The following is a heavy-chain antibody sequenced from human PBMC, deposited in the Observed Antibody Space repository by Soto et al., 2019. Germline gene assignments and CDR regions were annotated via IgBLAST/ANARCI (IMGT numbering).Heavy chain of an antibody. CDR1: GFTFSSYA. Sequence: QVQLVESGGGVVQPGRSLRLSCAASGFTFSSYAMHWVRQAPGKGLEWVAVISYDGSNKYYADSVKGRLTISRDNSKTTLYLQMNSLRSEDTAVYYCARWFGWCQGTLVTVSS. V-gene: IGHV3-30-3*01. D-gene: IGHD3-16*01. CDR2: ISYDGSNK. J-gene: IGHJ4*02. CDR3: ARWFG.